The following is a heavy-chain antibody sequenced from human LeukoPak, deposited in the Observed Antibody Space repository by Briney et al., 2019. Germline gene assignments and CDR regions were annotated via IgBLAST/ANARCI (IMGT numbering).Heavy chain of an antibody. Sequence: SETLSLICVVSGYSISSGYYWGWIRQPPGKGLEWIGSIYHSGRTYYNPSLMGRVTLSVDTSKNQFSLRLSSVTAADTAVYYCARSQGNEGMGYWGQGTLVTVSS. CDR2: IYHSGRT. CDR3: ARSQGNEGMGY. CDR1: GYSISSGYY. D-gene: IGHD1-1*01. V-gene: IGHV4-38-2*01. J-gene: IGHJ4*02.